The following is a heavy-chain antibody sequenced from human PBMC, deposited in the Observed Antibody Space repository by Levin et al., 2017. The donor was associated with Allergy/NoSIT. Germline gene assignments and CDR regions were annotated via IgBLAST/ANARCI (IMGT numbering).Heavy chain of an antibody. CDR3: AKGRYCSSTSCYRAEYFQH. D-gene: IGHD2-2*02. CDR2: ISYDGSNK. V-gene: IGHV3-30*18. Sequence: LSLTCAASGFTFSSYGMHWVRQAPGKGLEWVAVISYDGSNKYYADSVKGRFTISRDNSKNTLYLQMNSLRAEDTAVYYCAKGRYCSSTSCYRAEYFQHWGQGTLVTVSS. CDR1: GFTFSSYG. J-gene: IGHJ1*01.